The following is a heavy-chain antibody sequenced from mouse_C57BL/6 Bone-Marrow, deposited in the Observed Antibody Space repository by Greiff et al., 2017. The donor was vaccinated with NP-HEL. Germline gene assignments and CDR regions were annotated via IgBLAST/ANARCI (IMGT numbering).Heavy chain of an antibody. Sequence: VQLQQSGAELVKPGASVKLSCKASGYTFTSYWMHWVKQRPGRGLEWIGRTDPNSGGTKYNEKFKSKATLTVDKPSSTAYMQLSSLTSEDSAVYYCAREEWLRRGAWFAYWGQGTLVTVSA. V-gene: IGHV1-72*01. D-gene: IGHD2-2*01. CDR1: GYTFTSYW. J-gene: IGHJ3*01. CDR3: AREEWLRRGAWFAY. CDR2: TDPNSGGT.